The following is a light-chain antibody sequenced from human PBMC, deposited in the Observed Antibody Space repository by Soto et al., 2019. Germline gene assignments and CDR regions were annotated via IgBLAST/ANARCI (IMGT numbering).Light chain of an antibody. CDR2: GAS. CDR3: QQYASFLRT. V-gene: IGKV3-20*01. CDR1: QSVSSSY. Sequence: EIVLTQSPGTLSMSAGERATLSCRASQSVSSSYLAWYQQKPGQAPRLLIYGASRRATGIPDRFSGSGSGTDFTLTISRLEPEDFAVYYCQQYASFLRTFGQGTKVKSN. J-gene: IGKJ1*01.